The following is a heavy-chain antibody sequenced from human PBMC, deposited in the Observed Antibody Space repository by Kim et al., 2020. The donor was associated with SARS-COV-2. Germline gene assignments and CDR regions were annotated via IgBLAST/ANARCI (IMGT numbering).Heavy chain of an antibody. CDR1: GFTFSSHN. Sequence: GGSLRLSCVASGFTFSSHNMNWVRQAPGKGLEWVSYISHGSPTIYYADSVKGRFTISRDDAKNSLYLQMNSLRDEDSAIYYCARDLGDSHGWPIFDYWGHGTPVTVSS. CDR2: ISHGSPTI. CDR3: ARDLGDSHGWPIFDY. J-gene: IGHJ4*01. D-gene: IGHD6-19*01. V-gene: IGHV3-48*02.